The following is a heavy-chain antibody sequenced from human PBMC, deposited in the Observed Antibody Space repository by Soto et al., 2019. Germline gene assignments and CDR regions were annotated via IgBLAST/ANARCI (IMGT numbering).Heavy chain of an antibody. J-gene: IGHJ6*02. CDR2: TSYDGSSK. D-gene: IGHD1-26*01. CDR1: GFTFSAYG. Sequence: QEKLVESGGGVVQPGRSLRLSCAASGFTFSAYGMHWVRQAPGKGLEWVTVTSYDGSSKYYADSVKGRFIVSRDNSKNTLYLQMNSLRPEDTAVYYCAKVTFSGDYYYSYGMDVWGQGTTVTVSS. V-gene: IGHV3-30*18. CDR3: AKVTFSGDYYYSYGMDV.